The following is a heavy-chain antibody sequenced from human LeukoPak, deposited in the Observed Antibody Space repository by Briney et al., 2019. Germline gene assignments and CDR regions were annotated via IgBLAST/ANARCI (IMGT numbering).Heavy chain of an antibody. Sequence: PGRSLRLSCAASGFTFSSYAMHWVRQAPGKGLEWVAVISYDGSNKYYADSVKGRFTISRDNSKNTLYLQMNSLRAEDTAVYYCARDHCTNGVCYFPYGDGYNWGVFDYWGQGTLVTVSS. CDR3: ARDHCTNGVCYFPYGDGYNWGVFDY. V-gene: IGHV3-30-3*01. J-gene: IGHJ4*02. D-gene: IGHD2-8*01. CDR2: ISYDGSNK. CDR1: GFTFSSYA.